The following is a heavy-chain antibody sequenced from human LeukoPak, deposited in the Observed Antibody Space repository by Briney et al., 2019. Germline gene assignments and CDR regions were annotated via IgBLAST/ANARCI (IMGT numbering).Heavy chain of an antibody. CDR2: ISAYNGNT. CDR3: ARDADPILRYFDWLSLFDY. CDR1: GYTFTNYG. D-gene: IGHD3-9*01. J-gene: IGHJ4*02. Sequence: ASVKVSCKASGYTFTNYGISWVRQAPGQGLEWMGWISAYNGNTKYAQKLQGRVTMTTDTSTSTAYMELRSLRSDDTAVYYCARDADPILRYFDWLSLFDYWGQGTLVPVSS. V-gene: IGHV1-18*01.